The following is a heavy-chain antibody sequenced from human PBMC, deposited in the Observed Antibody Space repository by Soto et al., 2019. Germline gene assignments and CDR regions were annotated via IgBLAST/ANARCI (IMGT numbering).Heavy chain of an antibody. CDR2: IYYSGST. V-gene: IGHV4-39*02. CDR3: AGEGIVLVPAAMDYYYYGMDV. D-gene: IGHD2-2*01. J-gene: IGHJ6*02. CDR1: GGSISSSSYY. Sequence: PSETLSLTCTVSGGSISSSSYYWGWIRQPPGKGLEWIGSIYYSGSTYYNPSLKSRVTISVDTSKNQFSLKLSSVTAADTAVYYCAGEGIVLVPAAMDYYYYGMDVWGQGTTVTVSS.